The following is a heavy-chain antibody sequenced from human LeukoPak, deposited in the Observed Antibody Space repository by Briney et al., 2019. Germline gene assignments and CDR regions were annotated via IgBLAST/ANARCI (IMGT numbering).Heavy chain of an antibody. V-gene: IGHV4-39*01. J-gene: IGHJ5*02. CDR1: GGSFSSSGSY. CDR3: ARRLMTTGRDWFDP. CDR2: IYYSGST. Sequence: PSETLSLTCTVSGGSFSSSGSYWGWIRQPPGKGLEWIGNIYYSGSTYYNPSLKSRVTISVDTSKNQFSLKLSSVTAADTAVYYCARRLMTTGRDWFDPWGQGTLVTVSS. D-gene: IGHD4-11*01.